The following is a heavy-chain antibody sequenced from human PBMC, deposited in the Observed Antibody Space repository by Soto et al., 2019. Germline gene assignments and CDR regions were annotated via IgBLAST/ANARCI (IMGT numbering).Heavy chain of an antibody. CDR3: ASRQRWLRYGMDV. CDR1: GGSFSGYY. D-gene: IGHD5-18*01. CDR2: INHSGST. Sequence: QVQLQQWGAGLLKPSETLSLTCAVYGGSFSGYYWSWIRQPPGKGLEWIGEINHSGSTNYNPSLKTRVXTTXDXFHNQFSLKLSSVTAADTAVYYCASRQRWLRYGMDVWGQGTTVTVSS. J-gene: IGHJ6*02. V-gene: IGHV4-34*01.